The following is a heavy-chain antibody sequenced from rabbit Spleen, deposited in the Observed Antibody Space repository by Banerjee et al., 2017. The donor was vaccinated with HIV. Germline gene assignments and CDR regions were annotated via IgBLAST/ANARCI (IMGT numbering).Heavy chain of an antibody. CDR1: GFDFSSYG. CDR2: IDPIFSNT. CDR3: ARDDGGDGYDYASNL. V-gene: IGHV1S7*01. D-gene: IGHD6-1*01. Sequence: QLKESGGGLVQPGGSLKLSCKASGFDFSSYGVSWVRQAPGKGLEWIGYIDPIFSNTYYANWVNGRFTISSHNAQNTLYLQLSSLTAADTATYFCARDDGGDGYDYASNLWGPGTLVTVS. J-gene: IGHJ4*01.